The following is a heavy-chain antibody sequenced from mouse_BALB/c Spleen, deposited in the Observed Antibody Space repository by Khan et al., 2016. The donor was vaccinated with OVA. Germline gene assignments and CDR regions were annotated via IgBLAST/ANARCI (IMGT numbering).Heavy chain of an antibody. J-gene: IGHJ4*01. CDR3: ARPPYFSYVMVY. D-gene: IGHD2-10*01. CDR2: INTYTGEP. V-gene: IGHV9-3-1*01. CDR1: GYTFTNYG. Sequence: QIQLVQSGPELMKPGETVKISCKASGYTFTNYGMNWVKQAPGKGLKWMGWINTYTGEPTYADDFKGRFAFSLETSARTAYLQINNLKNEDTATYFCARPPYFSYVMVYWGQGTSVTVSS.